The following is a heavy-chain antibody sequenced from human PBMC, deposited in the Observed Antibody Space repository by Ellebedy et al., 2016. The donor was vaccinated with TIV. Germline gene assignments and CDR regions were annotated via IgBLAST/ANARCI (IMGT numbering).Heavy chain of an antibody. CDR3: TRVAEGMTALRYNWFDP. J-gene: IGHJ5*02. V-gene: IGHV3-21*01. CDR1: GLSFSGYS. Sequence: GESLKISXAAAGLSFSGYSMHWVRQAPGKGLEWVASISSSSTHIFHADSVRGRFTISRDDAKNSLYLQMNSLRPEDSAVYYCTRVAEGMTALRYNWFDPWGQGTLVTVSS. D-gene: IGHD2-21*02. CDR2: ISSSSTHI.